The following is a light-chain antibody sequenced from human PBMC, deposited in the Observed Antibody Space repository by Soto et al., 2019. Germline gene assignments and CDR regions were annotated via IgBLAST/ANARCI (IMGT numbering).Light chain of an antibody. CDR3: TSYRSGRTHV. CDR2: EVS. J-gene: IGLJ1*01. Sequence: QSVLPQPASVSGSPGQSITISCTGTSSDYVSWFQHHPGKAPKLMIYEVSYRPSGVSNRFSGSKSGDTASLTISGLQADDEADYYCTSYRSGRTHVFGSGTKVTVL. V-gene: IGLV2-14*01. CDR1: SSDY.